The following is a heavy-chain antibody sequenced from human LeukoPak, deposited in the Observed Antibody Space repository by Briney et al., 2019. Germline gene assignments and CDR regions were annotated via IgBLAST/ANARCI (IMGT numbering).Heavy chain of an antibody. D-gene: IGHD5-18*01. J-gene: IGHJ4*02. CDR3: ARGYSYFDY. CDR1: GGSFSGYY. CDR2: INHSGST. Sequence: PSETLSLTCAVYGGSFSGYYWSWIRQPPGKGLEWIGEINHSGSTNYNPSPKRQVTISVDTSKNQCSLELSSVTAADTAVYYCARGYSYFDYWGQGTLVTVSS. V-gene: IGHV4-34*01.